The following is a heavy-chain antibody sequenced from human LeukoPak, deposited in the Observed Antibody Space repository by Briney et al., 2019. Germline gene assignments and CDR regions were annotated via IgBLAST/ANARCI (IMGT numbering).Heavy chain of an antibody. V-gene: IGHV3-7*01. CDR3: ARDYYDYVWGSYRYTFDY. CDR2: IKRDGSEK. D-gene: IGHD3-16*02. CDR1: GFTFSSYW. J-gene: IGHJ4*02. Sequence: GGSLRLSCAASGFTFSSYWMSWVRQAPGKGLERVANIKRDGSEKYYVDSVKGRFTVSRDNAKNSLYLQMNSLRAEDTAVYYCARDYYDYVWGSYRYTFDYWGQGTLVTVSS.